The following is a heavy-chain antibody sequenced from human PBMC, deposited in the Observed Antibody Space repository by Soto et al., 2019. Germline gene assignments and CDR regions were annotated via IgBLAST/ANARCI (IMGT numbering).Heavy chain of an antibody. V-gene: IGHV3-21*01. CDR1: GFTFSSYS. CDR2: ISSSSSYI. CDR3: ARGPSTPYSSSWYHDAFDI. D-gene: IGHD6-13*01. J-gene: IGHJ3*02. Sequence: EVQLVESGGGLVKPGGSLRLSCAASGFTFSSYSMNWVRQAPGKGLEWVSSISSSSSYIYYADSVKGRFTISRDNAKNSLYLQMNSLRAEDTAVYYCARGPSTPYSSSWYHDAFDIWGQGTIVTLSS.